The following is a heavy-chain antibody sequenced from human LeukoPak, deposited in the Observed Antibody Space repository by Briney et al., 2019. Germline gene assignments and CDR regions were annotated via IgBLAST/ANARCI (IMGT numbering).Heavy chain of an antibody. CDR2: IRYDGSDK. CDR1: GFTFSSYG. Sequence: PGGSLRLSCAASGFTFSSYGMHWVRQAPGKGLEWVAFIRYDGSDKYYADSVKGRFTISRDTSKNTLYLQMNSLRPDDTAVYYCAKGRATMVDWGQGTLVTVSS. D-gene: IGHD3-10*01. V-gene: IGHV3-30*02. CDR3: AKGRATMVD. J-gene: IGHJ4*02.